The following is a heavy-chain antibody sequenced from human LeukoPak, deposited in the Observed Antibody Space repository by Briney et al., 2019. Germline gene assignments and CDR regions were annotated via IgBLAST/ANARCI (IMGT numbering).Heavy chain of an antibody. CDR2: IYHSGST. CDR1: GGSISSGGYS. Sequence: SETLSLTCAVSGGSISSGGYSWSWIRQPPGKGLEWIGYIYHSGSTYYNPSLKSRVTISVDRSKNQFSLKLSPVTAADTAVYYCARDRGYYGMDVWGQGTTVTVSS. J-gene: IGHJ6*02. D-gene: IGHD3-10*01. V-gene: IGHV4-30-2*01. CDR3: ARDRGYYGMDV.